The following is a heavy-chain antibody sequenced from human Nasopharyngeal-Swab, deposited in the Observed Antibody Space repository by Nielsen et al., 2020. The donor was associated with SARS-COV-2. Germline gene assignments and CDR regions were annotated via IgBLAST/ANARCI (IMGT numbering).Heavy chain of an antibody. CDR3: AKDPNNGELLPGWFDP. V-gene: IGHV3-9*01. CDR1: GFTFDDYA. Sequence: SLKISCAASGFTFDDYAMHWVRRAPGKGLEWVSGISWNSGSIGYADSVKGRFTISRDNAKNSLYLQMNSLRAEDTALYYCAKDPNNGELLPGWFDPWGQGTLVTVSS. CDR2: ISWNSGSI. D-gene: IGHD3-10*01. J-gene: IGHJ5*02.